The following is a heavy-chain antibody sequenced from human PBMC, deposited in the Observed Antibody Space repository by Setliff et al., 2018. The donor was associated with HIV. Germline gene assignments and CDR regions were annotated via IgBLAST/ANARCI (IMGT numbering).Heavy chain of an antibody. CDR3: ARGGDYDSSGYYVT. Sequence: GASVKVSCKASGYTFTSYAMHWVRQAPGQGLEWMGRIIPILGVPRYAQKFQGRVTITADKSTSTSYMHLSSLRAEDTAVYFCARGGDYDSSGYYVTWGQGSLVTVSS. CDR2: IIPILGVP. D-gene: IGHD3-22*01. V-gene: IGHV1-69*04. CDR1: GYTFTSYA. J-gene: IGHJ4*02.